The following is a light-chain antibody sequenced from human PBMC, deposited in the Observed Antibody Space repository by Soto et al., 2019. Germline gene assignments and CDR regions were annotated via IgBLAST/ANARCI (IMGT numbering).Light chain of an antibody. CDR3: QQYDTSPPGYT. CDR2: GAS. Sequence: DIVLTQSPGTLSLSPGERATLSCRTSQSVSSRYLAWYQQKPGQAPRLLIYGASNRATGIQDRFSGSGSGTDFTLTIGRLEPEDFAVYYCQQYDTSPPGYTFGQETKLEIK. CDR1: QSVSSRY. J-gene: IGKJ2*01. V-gene: IGKV3-20*01.